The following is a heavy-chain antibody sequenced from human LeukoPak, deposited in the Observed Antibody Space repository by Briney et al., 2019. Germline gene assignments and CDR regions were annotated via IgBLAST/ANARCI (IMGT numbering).Heavy chain of an antibody. CDR1: GFTFGDYA. D-gene: IGHD6-13*01. V-gene: IGHV3-49*03. CDR2: IRSKAYGGTT. J-gene: IGHJ6*03. Sequence: GGSLRLSCTASGFTFGDYAMSWFRQAPGKGLEWVGFIRSKAYGGTTEYAASVKGRFTISRDDSKSIAYLQMNSLKTEDTAVYYCTRDLYSSHSYYYMDVWGKGTTVTVSS. CDR3: TRDLYSSHSYYYMDV.